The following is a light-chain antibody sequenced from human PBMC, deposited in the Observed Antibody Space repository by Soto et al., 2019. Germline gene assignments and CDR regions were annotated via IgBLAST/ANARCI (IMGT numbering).Light chain of an antibody. CDR2: SAS. J-gene: IGKJ4*01. CDR1: QARSDY. Sequence: DIQLTQSPSFLSASVGDTFTITCRASQARSDYLAWYQQKPGKAPDLLIYSASTLQSGVPSRFSGSGSETEFSLTIRALQPEDFATYYCQQLSRYPLTFGGGTKV. V-gene: IGKV1-9*01. CDR3: QQLSRYPLT.